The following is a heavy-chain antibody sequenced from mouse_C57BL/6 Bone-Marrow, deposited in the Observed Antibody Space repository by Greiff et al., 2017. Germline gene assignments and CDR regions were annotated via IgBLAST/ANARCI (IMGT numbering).Heavy chain of an antibody. D-gene: IGHD1-1*01. J-gene: IGHJ1*03. CDR2: IFPGSGST. V-gene: IGHV1-75*01. Sequence: QVQLQQSGPELVKPGASVKISCKASGYTFTDYYINWVKQRPGQGLEWIGWIFPGSGSTYYNEKFKGKATFTVDKSSSTAYMLLDSLTSEDAAVYVCARSGTTVVAWKFDVWGTGTTVTVSS. CDR1: GYTFTDYY. CDR3: ARSGTTVVAWKFDV.